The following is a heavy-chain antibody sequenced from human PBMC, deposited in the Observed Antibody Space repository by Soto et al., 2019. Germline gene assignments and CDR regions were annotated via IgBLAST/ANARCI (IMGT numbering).Heavy chain of an antibody. Sequence: GASVKVSWEASGGAFGSCAIRWVRQAPGQGLELMGGIIPIFGTANYAQKFQGRVTITADESTSTAYMELSSLRSEDTAVYYCARGYCTNGVCYSPLYYYGMDVWGQGTTVTVSS. V-gene: IGHV1-69*13. J-gene: IGHJ6*02. D-gene: IGHD2-8*01. CDR1: GGAFGSCA. CDR3: ARGYCTNGVCYSPLYYYGMDV. CDR2: IIPIFGTA.